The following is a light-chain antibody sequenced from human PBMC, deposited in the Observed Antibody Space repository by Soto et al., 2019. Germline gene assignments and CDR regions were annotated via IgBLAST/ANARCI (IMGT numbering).Light chain of an antibody. V-gene: IGKV1-27*01. CDR1: QDITSY. J-gene: IGKJ3*01. CDR2: ATS. Sequence: DIQMTQSPLSLSESVGDRVTITCRASQDITSYLAWYQQRPGKIPKLLIYATSTLQSGVPSRFSGSGSGTDFNLSISSLQPGDVATYYCHRYNSAPFTFGPGTKVDIK. CDR3: HRYNSAPFT.